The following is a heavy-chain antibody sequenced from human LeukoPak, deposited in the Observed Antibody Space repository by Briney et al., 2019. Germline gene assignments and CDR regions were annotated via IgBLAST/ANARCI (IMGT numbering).Heavy chain of an antibody. CDR1: GYTFTGYY. CDR3: ARGREGYCSSTSCSTTFWFDP. CDR2: INPNSGGT. V-gene: IGHV1-2*02. D-gene: IGHD2-2*01. J-gene: IGHJ5*02. Sequence: ASVKVSCKASGYTFTGYYVHWVRQAPGQGLEWMGWINPNSGGTNYAQKFQGRVTMTRDTSISTAYMELSRLRSDDTAVYYCARGREGYCSSTSCSTTFWFDPWGQGTLVTVSS.